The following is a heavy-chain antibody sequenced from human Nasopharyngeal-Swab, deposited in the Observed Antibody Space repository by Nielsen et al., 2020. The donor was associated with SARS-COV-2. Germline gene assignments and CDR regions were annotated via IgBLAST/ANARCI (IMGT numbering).Heavy chain of an antibody. Sequence: GESLKISCAASGFTFNTYWMNWARQAPGRGLEWVSHISSGSLTIYYADSVKGRFTVSRDNTKSSLYLHMDSLRDEDTAVYFCAREDAGTYDHWGRGTLVTVSS. CDR2: ISSGSLTI. V-gene: IGHV3-48*02. CDR3: AREDAGTYDH. J-gene: IGHJ4*02. CDR1: GFTFNTYW. D-gene: IGHD1-26*01.